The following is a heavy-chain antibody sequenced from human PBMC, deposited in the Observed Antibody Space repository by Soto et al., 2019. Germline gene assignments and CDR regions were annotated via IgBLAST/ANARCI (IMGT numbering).Heavy chain of an antibody. V-gene: IGHV4-31*03. CDR2: VYSNGNT. J-gene: IGHJ4*02. D-gene: IGHD3-10*01. CDR3: ARASYFRPSGSYYFVS. Sequence: QVQLQESGPGLVKPSQTLSLTCTVSDDSLTTNKYAWTWIRQNPEKGLEWIGYVYSNGNTRSSPSLQSRVSMSVDTSKSHFSLSLSSVTAADTAVYFCARASYFRPSGSYYFVSWGQGTLVTVSS. CDR1: DDSLTTNKYA.